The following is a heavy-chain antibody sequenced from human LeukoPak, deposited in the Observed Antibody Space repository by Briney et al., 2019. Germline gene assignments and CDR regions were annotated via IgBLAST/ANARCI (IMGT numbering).Heavy chain of an antibody. CDR3: ARDRELTYYDFWRGVLGMMDV. V-gene: IGHV1-46*01. J-gene: IGHJ6*04. CDR1: GYTFTSFY. D-gene: IGHD3-3*01. Sequence: ASVKVSCKASGYTFTSFYMHWERQAPGQGHEWMGIINPSGSSTRYAQKFQGRVTMTRDMSTSTVYMALSSLRSEDTAVYYCARDRELTYYDFWRGVLGMMDVWGKGTTVTVSS. CDR2: INPSGSST.